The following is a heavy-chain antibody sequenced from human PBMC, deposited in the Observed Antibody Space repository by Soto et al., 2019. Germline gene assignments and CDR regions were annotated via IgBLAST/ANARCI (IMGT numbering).Heavy chain of an antibody. J-gene: IGHJ4*02. Sequence: PSETLSLTCAVSGYSISSGYYWGWVRQPPGKGLEWIGSIYHSGSTYYNPSLKSRVTISVDTSKNQFSLRAEDTAVYYCARGRGGELRLGELSPIDYWGQGTLVTVSS. CDR1: GYSISSGYY. CDR2: IYHSGST. V-gene: IGHV4-38-2*01. D-gene: IGHD3-16*02. CDR3: ARGRGGELRLGELSPIDY.